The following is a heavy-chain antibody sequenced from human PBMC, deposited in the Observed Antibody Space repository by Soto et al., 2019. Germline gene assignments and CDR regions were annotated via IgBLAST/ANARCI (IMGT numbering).Heavy chain of an antibody. J-gene: IGHJ4*02. CDR1: GGTFSSYA. CDR2: IIPIFGTA. V-gene: IGHV1-69*06. D-gene: IGHD3-22*01. CDR3: ARNELLDYYDSSGYYFDY. Sequence: SVKVSCKASGGTFSSYAISWVRQAPGQGLEWMGGIIPIFGTANYAQKFQGRVTITADKSTSTAYMELSSLRSEDTAVYYCARNELLDYYDSSGYYFDYWGQGTLVTVSS.